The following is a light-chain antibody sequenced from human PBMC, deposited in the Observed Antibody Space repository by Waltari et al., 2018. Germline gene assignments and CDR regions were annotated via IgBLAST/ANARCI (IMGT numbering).Light chain of an antibody. CDR3: QQYDSAPPT. J-gene: IGKJ1*01. Sequence: DIVMTQSPDSLAVSLGERATINCKSSQSVLYSSNNKDYLAWYQQKPGQPPKLVIYWASTRESGIPDRFSGSGSGADFALTICSLQAEDVAVYCCQQYDSAPPTFGQGTKVEIK. CDR2: WAS. V-gene: IGKV4-1*01. CDR1: QSVLYSSNNKDY.